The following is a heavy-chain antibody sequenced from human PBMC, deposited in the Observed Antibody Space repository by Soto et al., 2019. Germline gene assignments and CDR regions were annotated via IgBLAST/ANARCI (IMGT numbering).Heavy chain of an antibody. D-gene: IGHD6-19*01. CDR2: LSGSGTST. V-gene: IGHV3-23*01. Sequence: LRLSCAASGFSFVNYAMNWVRQAPGKGLEWVSGLSGSGTSTYYADSVKGRFTISRDNSRDTLFLQMNSLTADDTAVYYCAKATTNGGWFNPFDSWGQGALVTVS. CDR3: AKATTNGGWFNPFDS. J-gene: IGHJ4*02. CDR1: GFSFVNYA.